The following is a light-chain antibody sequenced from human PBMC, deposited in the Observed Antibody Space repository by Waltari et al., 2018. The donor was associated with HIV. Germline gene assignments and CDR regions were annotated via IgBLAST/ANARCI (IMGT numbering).Light chain of an antibody. J-gene: IGLJ3*02. CDR1: SSNIGSNT. Sequence: QSVLTQPPSASGTPGQRVTISCSGSSSNIGSNTVNWYRQLPGTAPNLLIYSNNQRPSGVPDGCAGSKSGASASLAISGLQSDYEADYYCATWDDSLNGWVFGGGTKLTVL. CDR2: SNN. CDR3: ATWDDSLNGWV. V-gene: IGLV1-44*01.